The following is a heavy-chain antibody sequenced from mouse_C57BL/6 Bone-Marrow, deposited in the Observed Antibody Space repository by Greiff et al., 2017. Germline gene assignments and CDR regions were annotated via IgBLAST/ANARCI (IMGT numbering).Heavy chain of an antibody. J-gene: IGHJ2*01. V-gene: IGHV14-4*01. Sequence: EVQLQQSGAELVRPGASVKLSCTASGFNIKDDYMHWVKQRPEQGLEWIGWIDPENGDTKYASKFQGKATITADTSSNTAYLQLSSLTSEDTAVDYWAPFYGSRGYWGQGTTLTVSS. CDR2: IDPENGDT. CDR3: APFYGSRGY. CDR1: GFNIKDDY. D-gene: IGHD1-1*01.